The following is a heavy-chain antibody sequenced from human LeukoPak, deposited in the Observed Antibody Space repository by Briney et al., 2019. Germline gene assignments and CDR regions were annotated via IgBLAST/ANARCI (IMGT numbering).Heavy chain of an antibody. CDR2: IIPIFGTA. V-gene: IGHV1-69*13. Sequence: ASVKVSCKASGGTFSSYAISWVRQAPGQGLEWMGGIIPIFGTANYAQKFQGRVTITADESTSTAYMELSSLRSEDMAVYYCARGVGYFDWLTLDYWGQGTLVTVSS. CDR3: ARGVGYFDWLTLDY. D-gene: IGHD3-9*01. J-gene: IGHJ4*02. CDR1: GGTFSSYA.